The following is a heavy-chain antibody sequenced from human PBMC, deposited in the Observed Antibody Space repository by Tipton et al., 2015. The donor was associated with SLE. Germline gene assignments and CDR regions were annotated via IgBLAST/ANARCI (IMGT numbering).Heavy chain of an antibody. J-gene: IGHJ6*03. CDR1: GGSLNDHY. Sequence: TLSLTCTVSGGSLNDHYWTWIRQPPGQGLEWIGEIDESGNTNYNPSLKSRVTLSVDTSKKQFPLELTSVTAADTAVFFCARVKYLAFYYYMDVWGKGTTVTVSS. V-gene: IGHV4-34*01. CDR2: IDESGNT. D-gene: IGHD2/OR15-2a*01. CDR3: ARVKYLAFYYYMDV.